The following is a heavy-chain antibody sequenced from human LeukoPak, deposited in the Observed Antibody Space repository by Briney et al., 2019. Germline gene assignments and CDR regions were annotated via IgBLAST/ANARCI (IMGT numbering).Heavy chain of an antibody. CDR1: GGSFSSYV. J-gene: IGHJ3*02. D-gene: IGHD6-13*01. CDR3: ARDLPWGIAAAGRHAFDI. Sequence: SVKVSCKASGGSFSSYVITWVRQAPGQGLEWMGRIIPVLGVSNFAQKFQGRVTITAEKSTNTAHMELSRLESGDTAVYYCARDLPWGIAAAGRHAFDIWGQGTMVTVSS. CDR2: IIPVLGVS. V-gene: IGHV1-69*04.